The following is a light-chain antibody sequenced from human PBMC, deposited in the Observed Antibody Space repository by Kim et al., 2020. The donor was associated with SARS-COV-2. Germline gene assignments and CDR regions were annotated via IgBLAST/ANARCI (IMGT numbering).Light chain of an antibody. CDR2: DAS. Sequence: LSPWERAPLSCRASQTISNNLAGYQQKPGQAPRLLMYDASTKATGIPARFSGSGSGTEFTLTISSLQSEDFAVYYCHQYDDWPRTFGKGTKVDIK. V-gene: IGKV3-15*01. J-gene: IGKJ1*01. CDR1: QTISNN. CDR3: HQYDDWPRT.